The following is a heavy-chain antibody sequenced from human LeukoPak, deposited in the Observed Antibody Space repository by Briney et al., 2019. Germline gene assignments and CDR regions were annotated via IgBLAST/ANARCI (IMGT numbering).Heavy chain of an antibody. CDR2: ISGSGGST. J-gene: IGHJ4*02. CDR1: GFSFSSYS. D-gene: IGHD5-24*01. Sequence: GGSLRLSCAASGFSFSSYSMNWVRQAPGKGLEWVSAISGSGGSTYYADSVKGRFTISRDNSKNTLYLQMNSLRAEDTAVYYCAKEDGYNGGEDYWGQGTLVTVSS. CDR3: AKEDGYNGGEDY. V-gene: IGHV3-23*01.